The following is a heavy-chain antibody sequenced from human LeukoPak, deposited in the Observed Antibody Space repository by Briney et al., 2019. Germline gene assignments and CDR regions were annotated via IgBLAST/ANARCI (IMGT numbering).Heavy chain of an antibody. CDR2: IYSGGST. V-gene: IGHV3-53*01. J-gene: IGHJ4*02. D-gene: IGHD2-2*01. Sequence: GGSLRLSCAASGLTVSRNYMSWVRQAPGKGLESVSVIYSGGSTYYADSVRGRFTISRDNSKNTLYLQMNSLRAEDTAVYYCAKDWVVAGVSGIDYWGQGTLVTVSS. CDR3: AKDWVVAGVSGIDY. CDR1: GLTVSRNY.